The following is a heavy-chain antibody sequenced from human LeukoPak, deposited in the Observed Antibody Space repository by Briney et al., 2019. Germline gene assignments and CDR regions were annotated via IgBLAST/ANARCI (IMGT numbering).Heavy chain of an antibody. CDR3: AKRIDFWSGYCFDY. CDR2: MNPNSGNT. Sequence: ASVKVSCKASGYTFTSYDINWVRQATGQGLEWMGWMNPNSGNTGYAQKFQGRVTMTRNTSISTAYMELSSLRSEDTAVYYCAKRIDFWSGYCFDYWGQGKLVTVSS. D-gene: IGHD3-3*01. J-gene: IGHJ4*02. CDR1: GYTFTSYD. V-gene: IGHV1-8*01.